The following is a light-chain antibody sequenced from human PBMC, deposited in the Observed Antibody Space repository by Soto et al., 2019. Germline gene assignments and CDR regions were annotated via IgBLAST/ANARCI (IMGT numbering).Light chain of an antibody. V-gene: IGLV2-23*01. J-gene: IGLJ1*01. CDR2: EGI. CDR3: CSYAGSGTDNYV. Sequence: SVLTQPASVSGSPGQSITISCTGTSSDIGTYNLVSWYQHYPGKAPKLMIYEGIKRPSGVSNRFSGSKSGNTAFLTISGLQAEDEADYYCCSYAGSGTDNYVFGSGTKV. CDR1: SSDIGTYNL.